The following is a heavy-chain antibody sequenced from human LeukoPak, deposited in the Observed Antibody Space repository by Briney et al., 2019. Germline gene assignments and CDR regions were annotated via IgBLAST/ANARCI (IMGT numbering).Heavy chain of an antibody. Sequence: SETLSLTCTVSGDSLSSYYWSWLRQPPGKGLEWIGHIYYSGSTNYNPSLKSRVTISVDTSKNQFSLKLSSVTAADTAVYYCARGYGSGSYSHYYYMDVWGKGTTVTVSS. V-gene: IGHV4-59*01. CDR1: GDSLSSYY. D-gene: IGHD3-10*01. J-gene: IGHJ6*03. CDR2: IYYSGST. CDR3: ARGYGSGSYSHYYYMDV.